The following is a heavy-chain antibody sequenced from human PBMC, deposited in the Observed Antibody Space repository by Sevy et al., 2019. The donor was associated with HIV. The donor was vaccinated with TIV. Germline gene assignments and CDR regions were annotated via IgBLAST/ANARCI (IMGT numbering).Heavy chain of an antibody. J-gene: IGHJ4*02. D-gene: IGHD2-15*01. CDR1: GGSFSGYY. CDR3: ARADERISYFDY. Sequence: SETLSLTCAVYGGSFSGYYWSWIRQPPGKGMEWIGEINHSGSTNYNPPLKSRVTISVDTSKNQFSLKLSSVTAADTAVYYCARADERISYFDYWGQGTLVTVSS. CDR2: INHSGST. V-gene: IGHV4-34*01.